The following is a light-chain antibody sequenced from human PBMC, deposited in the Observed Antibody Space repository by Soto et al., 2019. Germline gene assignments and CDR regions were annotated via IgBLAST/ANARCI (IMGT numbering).Light chain of an antibody. CDR3: QVWDSSSDHHVV. CDR2: DDT. J-gene: IGLJ2*01. V-gene: IGLV3-21*02. CDR1: NIGSKS. Sequence: SYVLTQTPSVSAAPGQTARIACGGNNIGSKSVHWYRQRPGQAPVLVVYDDTDRPSGIPERFSGSNSGNTATLTISRVEAGDEADYFCQVWDSSSDHHVVFGGGTKVTVL.